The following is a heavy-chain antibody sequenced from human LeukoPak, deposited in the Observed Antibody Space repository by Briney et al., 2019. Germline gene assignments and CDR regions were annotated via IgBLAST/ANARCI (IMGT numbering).Heavy chain of an antibody. CDR1: GGSISSHY. D-gene: IGHD3-10*01. V-gene: IGHV4-59*11. Sequence: TSETLSLTCTVSGGSISSHYWTWIRQSPGKELEWIGNIYYTGSTNYNPSLKNRVTISVNKSKNQFSLNLSSVTAADTAVYYCARRVTLVRGIYYHGMDVWGQGTTVIVSS. CDR2: IYYTGST. CDR3: ARRVTLVRGIYYHGMDV. J-gene: IGHJ6*02.